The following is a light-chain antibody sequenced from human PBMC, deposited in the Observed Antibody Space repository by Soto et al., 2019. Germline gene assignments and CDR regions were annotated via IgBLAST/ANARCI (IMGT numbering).Light chain of an antibody. J-gene: IGKJ2*01. CDR1: QSVSSSY. CDR3: QQYGSSPTT. V-gene: IGKV3-20*01. CDR2: GAS. Sequence: EIVLTQSPGTLSLSPGERATLSCRASQSVSSSYLAWYQQKPGQAPRLLIYGASSRATGIPDRFSGSGSGTDFALTISRLVPEDFSVYYCQQYGSSPTTFGQGAKLEMK.